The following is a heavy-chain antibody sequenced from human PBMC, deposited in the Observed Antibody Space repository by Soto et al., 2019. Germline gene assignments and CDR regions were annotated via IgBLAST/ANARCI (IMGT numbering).Heavy chain of an antibody. J-gene: IGHJ3*02. D-gene: IGHD3-22*01. CDR1: GGSISSGGYS. CDR2: IYHSGST. CDR3: ARVSSSYYYDSSGAGAFDI. Sequence: SETLSLTCAVSGGSISSGGYSWSWIRQPPGKGLEWIGYIYHSGSTYYNPSLKSRVTISVDRSKNQFSLKLSSVTAADTAVYYCARVSSSYYYDSSGAGAFDIWGQGTMVTVSS. V-gene: IGHV4-30-2*01.